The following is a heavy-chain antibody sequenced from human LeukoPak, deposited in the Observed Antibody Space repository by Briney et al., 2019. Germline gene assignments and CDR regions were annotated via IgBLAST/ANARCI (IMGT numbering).Heavy chain of an antibody. J-gene: IGHJ1*01. CDR1: GFTVSSNY. D-gene: IGHD3-22*01. V-gene: IGHV3-53*01. CDR2: IYSGGST. Sequence: GGSLRLSCAASGFTVSSNYMSWVRQAPGKGLEWVSVIYSGGSTYYADSVKGRFTISRDNAKNSLYLQMNNLRAEDTAVYYCATYSSLNRREFQYWGQGTLLTVSS. CDR3: ATYSSLNRREFQY.